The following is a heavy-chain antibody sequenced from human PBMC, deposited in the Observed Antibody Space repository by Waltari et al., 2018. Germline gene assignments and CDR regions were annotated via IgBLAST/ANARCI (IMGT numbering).Heavy chain of an antibody. CDR3: ARAGFDHQSSGYGMDV. V-gene: IGHV3-11*01. CDR2: MSSTREII. J-gene: IGHJ6*02. Sequence: QVQLVESGGRFVKPGGSLRLSCAASGFTFSAFDMSWIRQVPGRGLEWVAYMSSTREIIYYADSVRGRFTISRDNARKSLYLDMNSLRAEDTAVYYCARAGFDHQSSGYGMDVWGQGTTVTVSS. D-gene: IGHD3-22*01. CDR1: GFTFSAFD.